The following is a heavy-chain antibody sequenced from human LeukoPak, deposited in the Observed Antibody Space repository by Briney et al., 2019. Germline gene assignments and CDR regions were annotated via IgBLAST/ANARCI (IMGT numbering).Heavy chain of an antibody. CDR3: ARAKGLLWFGIYYFDY. V-gene: IGHV3-11*06. CDR1: GFTFSDYY. CDR2: ISSSSSYT. J-gene: IGHJ4*02. Sequence: GGSLRLSCAASGFTFSDYYMRWIHQAPGKGLEWVSYISSSSSYTNYADSVKGRFTISRDNAKNSLYLQMNSLRAEDTAVYYCARAKGLLWFGIYYFDYWGQGTLVTVSS. D-gene: IGHD3-10*01.